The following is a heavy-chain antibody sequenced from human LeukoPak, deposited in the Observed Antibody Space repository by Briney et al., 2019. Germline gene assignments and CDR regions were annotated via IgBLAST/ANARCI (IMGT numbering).Heavy chain of an antibody. V-gene: IGHV3-20*01. Sequence: PGGSLRLSCAASGYTSGDYGMSWVRQVPGKGLEWVSGTNRRGDITGYADFVKGRFTISRDNAKNSLYLQMNSLRVEGRALYHCARKGLGGELGGFDSWGQGTLVTVSS. D-gene: IGHD1-7*01. J-gene: IGHJ4*02. CDR3: ARKGLGGELGGFDS. CDR1: GYTSGDYG. CDR2: TNRRGDIT.